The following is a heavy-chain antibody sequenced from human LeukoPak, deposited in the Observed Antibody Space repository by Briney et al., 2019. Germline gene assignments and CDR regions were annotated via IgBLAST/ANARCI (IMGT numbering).Heavy chain of an antibody. CDR1: GFTFSSYW. D-gene: IGHD6-19*01. V-gene: IGHV3-7*01. Sequence: GGSLRLSCAASGFTFSSYWMSWVRQAPGKGLEWVANIKQDGSEKYYVDSVKGRFTISRDNAKNSLYLQMNSLRAEDTAVYYCARVRVSAGYSSGWYGPTQTYYFDYWGQGTLVTVSS. CDR2: IKQDGSEK. J-gene: IGHJ4*02. CDR3: ARVRVSAGYSSGWYGPTQTYYFDY.